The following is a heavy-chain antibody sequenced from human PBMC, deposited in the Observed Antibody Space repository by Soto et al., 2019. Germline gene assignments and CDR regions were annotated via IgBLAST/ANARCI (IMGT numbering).Heavy chain of an antibody. D-gene: IGHD5-18*01. J-gene: IGHJ6*02. CDR1: GGTFSSYA. CDR2: IIPIFGTA. CDR3: AIVGPIQLWLRPYYYYGMDV. V-gene: IGHV1-69*06. Sequence: ASVKVSCKASGGTFSSYAISWVRQAPGQGLEWMGGIIPIFGTANYAQKFQGRVTITADKSTSTAYMELSSLRSEDTAVYYCAIVGPIQLWLRPYYYYGMDVWGPVSTVPVS.